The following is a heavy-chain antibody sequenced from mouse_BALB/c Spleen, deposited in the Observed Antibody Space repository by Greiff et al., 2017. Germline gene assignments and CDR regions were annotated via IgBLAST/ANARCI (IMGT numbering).Heavy chain of an antibody. V-gene: IGHV5-9-4*01. D-gene: IGHD1-1*02. Sequence: EVHLVESGGGLVKPGGSLKLSCAASGFTFSSYAMSWVRQSPEKRLEWVAEISSGGSYTYYPDTVTGRFTISRDNAKNTLYLEMSSLRSEDTAMYYCAKGLTMTLAWFAYWGQGTLVTVSA. CDR2: ISSGGSYT. CDR3: AKGLTMTLAWFAY. CDR1: GFTFSSYA. J-gene: IGHJ3*01.